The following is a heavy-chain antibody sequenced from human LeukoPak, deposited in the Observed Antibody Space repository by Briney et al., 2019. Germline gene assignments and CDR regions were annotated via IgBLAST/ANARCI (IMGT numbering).Heavy chain of an antibody. D-gene: IGHD6-13*01. V-gene: IGHV1-18*01. Sequence: ASVKVSCKASGYTFTSYGISWVRQAPGQGLEWMGWISAYNGNTNYAQKLQGRVTMTTDTSTSTAYMELRSLRSDDTAVYYCARDEYSSSWYSHSDYWGQGTLVTVSS. CDR2: ISAYNGNT. CDR3: ARDEYSSSWYSHSDY. J-gene: IGHJ4*02. CDR1: GYTFTSYG.